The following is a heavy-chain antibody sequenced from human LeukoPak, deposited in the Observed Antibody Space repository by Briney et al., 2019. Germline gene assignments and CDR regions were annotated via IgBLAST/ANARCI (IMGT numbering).Heavy chain of an antibody. J-gene: IGHJ2*01. V-gene: IGHV4-59*10. Sequence: SETLSLTCAVYGGSFSGYYWSWIRQPAGKGLEWIGRIYTSGSTNYNPSLKSRVTMSVDTSKNRFSLKLSSVTAADTAVYYCARGYGDYEVPPPSWYFDLWGRGTLVTVSS. CDR3: ARGYGDYEVPPPSWYFDL. CDR1: GGSFSGYY. D-gene: IGHD4-17*01. CDR2: IYTSGST.